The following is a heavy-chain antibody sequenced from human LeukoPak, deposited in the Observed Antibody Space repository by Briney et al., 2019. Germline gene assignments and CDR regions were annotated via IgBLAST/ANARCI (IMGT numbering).Heavy chain of an antibody. CDR1: EFTFSNYG. Sequence: GGSLRLSCAASEFTFSNYGMHWVRQAPGKGLEWVAFVRYDGTNKYYADSVKGRFTISRDNSKNTLYLKMNSLRGEDTAVYYCARRSSSGWYPDYYYYYMDVWGKGTTVTISS. D-gene: IGHD6-19*01. CDR3: ARRSSSGWYPDYYYYYMDV. CDR2: VRYDGTNK. V-gene: IGHV3-30*02. J-gene: IGHJ6*03.